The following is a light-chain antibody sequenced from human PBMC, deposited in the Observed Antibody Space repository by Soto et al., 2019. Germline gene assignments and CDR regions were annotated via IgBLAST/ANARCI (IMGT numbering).Light chain of an antibody. J-gene: IGKJ5*01. CDR1: QSVSSGY. CDR3: QQYNDWPPIT. Sequence: EIVLTQSPGTLSLSPWERGTLSCRASQSVSSGYLAWYQQKPGQAPRLLIYDASSRATGIPDRFSGSGSGTDFTLTISRLEPEDFAVYYCQQYNDWPPITFGQGTRLEIK. V-gene: IGKV3-20*01. CDR2: DAS.